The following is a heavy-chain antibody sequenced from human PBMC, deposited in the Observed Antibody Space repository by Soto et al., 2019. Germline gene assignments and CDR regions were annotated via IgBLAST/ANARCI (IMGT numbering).Heavy chain of an antibody. J-gene: IGHJ4*02. Sequence: QVPLVESGGGLVKPGGSLRLSCAASGFTFSDYYMSWLHQAPGKGLEWVSYISSSGSTIYYTDSVKGRFTISRDNAKNSLYLQMNSLRAEDTAVYYCARPQRYSGYDFFFGGQGTLVTVSS. CDR2: ISSSGSTI. D-gene: IGHD5-12*01. V-gene: IGHV3-11*01. CDR1: GFTFSDYY. CDR3: ARPQRYSGYDFFF.